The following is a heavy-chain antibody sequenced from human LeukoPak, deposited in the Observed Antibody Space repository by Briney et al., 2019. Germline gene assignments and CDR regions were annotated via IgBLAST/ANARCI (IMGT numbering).Heavy chain of an antibody. CDR3: ASRGATGNDY. J-gene: IGHJ4*02. V-gene: IGHV4-59*08. CDR2: IYYSGST. D-gene: IGHD5-24*01. Sequence: SETLSLTCTVSGGSISSYYWSWIRQPPGKGLEWIGYIYYSGSTNYNPSLKSRVTISVDTSKNQFSLKLSSVTAADTAVYYCASRGATGNDYWGQGTLVTVSS. CDR1: GGSISSYY.